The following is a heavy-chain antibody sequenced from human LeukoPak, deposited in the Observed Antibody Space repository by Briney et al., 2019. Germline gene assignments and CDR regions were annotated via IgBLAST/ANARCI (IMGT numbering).Heavy chain of an antibody. V-gene: IGHV4-59*08. CDR3: ARWMARYYFDY. D-gene: IGHD5-24*01. J-gene: IGHJ4*02. CDR2: IYYSGST. Sequence: SETLSLTCTVSGGSISGYYWSWIRQPPGKGLEWIGYIYYSGSTNYNPSLKSRVTISVDTSKNQFSLKLSSVTAADTAVYYCARWMARYYFDYWGQGTLVTVSS. CDR1: GGSISGYY.